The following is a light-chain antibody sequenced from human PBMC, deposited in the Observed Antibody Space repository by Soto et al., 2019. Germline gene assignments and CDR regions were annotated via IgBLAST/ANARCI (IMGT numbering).Light chain of an antibody. CDR2: ATS. J-gene: IGKJ1*01. CDR3: QQYGRSGT. V-gene: IGKV3-20*01. CDR1: QSVSRTY. Sequence: EIVLTQSPGPLTLSPGARATLSCRASQSVSRTYLAWYQQKPVQAPRLLIYATSSRATGIPDRFSGSGSGTDFTLTIRRLEPEDFAVDYCQQYGRSGTFGQGTKLDIK.